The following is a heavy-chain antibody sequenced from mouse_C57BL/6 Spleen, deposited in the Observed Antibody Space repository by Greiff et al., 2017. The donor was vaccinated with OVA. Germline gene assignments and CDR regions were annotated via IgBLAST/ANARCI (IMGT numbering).Heavy chain of an antibody. J-gene: IGHJ1*03. CDR1: GYTFTSYW. CDR3: ARSVVATGGYFDV. Sequence: QVQLQQSGAELVMPGASVKLSCKASGYTFTSYWMHWVKQRPGQGLEWIGEIDPSDSYTNYNQKFKGKSTLTVDKSSSTAYMQLSSLTSEDSAVYYCARSVVATGGYFDVWGTGTTVTVSS. CDR2: IDPSDSYT. D-gene: IGHD1-1*01. V-gene: IGHV1-69*01.